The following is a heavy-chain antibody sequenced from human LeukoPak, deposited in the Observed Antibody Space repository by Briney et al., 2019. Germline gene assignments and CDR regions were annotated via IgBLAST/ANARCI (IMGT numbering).Heavy chain of an antibody. CDR2: IYYSGST. D-gene: IGHD3-10*01. CDR3: ASPKRGRRGGAFDI. Sequence: SETLSLTCTVSGGSISSYYWSWIRQPPGKGLEWIGYIYYSGSTNYNPSLKSRVTISVDTSKNQFSLKLSSVTAADTAVYYCASPKRGRRGGAFDIWGQGTMVTVSS. J-gene: IGHJ3*02. CDR1: GGSISSYY. V-gene: IGHV4-59*12.